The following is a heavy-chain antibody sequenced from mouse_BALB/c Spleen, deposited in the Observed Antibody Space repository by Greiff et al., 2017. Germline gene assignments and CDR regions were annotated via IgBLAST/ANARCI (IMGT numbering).Heavy chain of an antibody. CDR3: ARGGTAYGNPFDY. D-gene: IGHD2-1*01. V-gene: IGHV3-2*02. CDR1: GYSITSDYA. J-gene: IGHJ2*01. Sequence: VQLKQSGPGLVKPSQSLSLTCTVTGYSITSDYAWNWIRQFPGNKLEWMGYISYSGSTSYNPSLKSRIAITRDTSKNQFFLQLNSVTTEDTATYYCARGGTAYGNPFDYWGQGTTLTVSS. CDR2: ISYSGST.